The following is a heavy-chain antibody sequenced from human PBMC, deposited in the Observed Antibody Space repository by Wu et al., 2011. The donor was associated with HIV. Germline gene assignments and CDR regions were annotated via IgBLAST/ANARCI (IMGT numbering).Heavy chain of an antibody. Sequence: SLRLSCAASGFTFSNHWMYWVRQAPGKGLVWVSHINTDETNKIYADSVKGRFSTSRDNAKSTLYLQMNNLRVEDTAIYYCARGTPHGGNAFDLWGQGTLVTVPS. CDR1: GFTFSNHW. D-gene: IGHD4-23*01. J-gene: IGHJ5*02. CDR3: ARGTPHGGNAFDL. CDR2: INTDETNK. V-gene: IGHV3-74*01.